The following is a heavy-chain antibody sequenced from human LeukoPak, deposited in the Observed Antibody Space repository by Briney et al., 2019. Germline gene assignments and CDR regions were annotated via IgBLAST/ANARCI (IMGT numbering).Heavy chain of an antibody. CDR1: GGSFSGYY. D-gene: IGHD3-10*01. CDR3: ARLWFGEEKWFDP. V-gene: IGHV4-34*01. J-gene: IGHJ5*02. CDR2: INHSGST. Sequence: SETLSLTCAVYGGSFSGYYWSWIRQPPGKGLEWIGEINHSGSTNYNPSLKSRVTISVDTSKNQFSLKLSSVTAADTAVYYCARLWFGEEKWFDPWGQGTLVTVSS.